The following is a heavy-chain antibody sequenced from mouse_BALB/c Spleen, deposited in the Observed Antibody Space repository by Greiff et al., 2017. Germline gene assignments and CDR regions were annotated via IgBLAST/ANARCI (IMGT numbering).Heavy chain of an antibody. J-gene: IGHJ2*01. V-gene: IGHV5-6-2*01. Sequence: EVHLVESGGGLVKLGGSLKLSCAASGFTFSSYYMSWVRQTPEKRLELVAAINSNGGSTYYPDTVKGRFTISRDNAKNTLYLQMSSLKSEDTALYYCARRGGPYYFDYWGQGTTLTVSS. CDR1: GFTFSSYY. CDR2: INSNGGST. CDR3: ARRGGPYYFDY.